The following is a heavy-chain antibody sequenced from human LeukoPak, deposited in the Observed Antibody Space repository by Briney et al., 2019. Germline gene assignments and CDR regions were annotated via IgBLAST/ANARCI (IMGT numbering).Heavy chain of an antibody. CDR2: ISSSSSTI. CDR3: AKDGMVGGVDY. D-gene: IGHD3-10*01. V-gene: IGHV3-48*04. CDR1: GFTFSSYS. J-gene: IGHJ4*02. Sequence: HPGGSLRLSCAASGFTFSSYSMNWVRQAPGKGLEWVSYISSSSSTIYYADSVKGRFTISRDNAKNSLYLQMNSLRAEDTAVYYCAKDGMVGGVDYWGQGTLVTVSS.